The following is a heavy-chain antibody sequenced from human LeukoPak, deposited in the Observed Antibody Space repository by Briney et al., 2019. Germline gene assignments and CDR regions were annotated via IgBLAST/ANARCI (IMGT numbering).Heavy chain of an antibody. CDR3: AHPLGEQWLVAFDY. J-gene: IGHJ4*02. CDR1: GFSLTTSGVG. CDR2: IYWSDDI. V-gene: IGHV2-5*01. D-gene: IGHD6-19*01. Sequence: SGPTLVKPTQTLTLTCTFSGFSLTTSGVGVGWIRQPPGKALEWLALIYWSDDICYSSSLKSRLTITKDTSKNQVVLTLTNVDPVDTATYYCAHPLGEQWLVAFDYWGQGTLVTVSS.